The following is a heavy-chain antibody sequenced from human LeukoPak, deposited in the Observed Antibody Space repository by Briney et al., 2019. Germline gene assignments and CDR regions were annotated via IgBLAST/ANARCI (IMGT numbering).Heavy chain of an antibody. V-gene: IGHV3-23*01. CDR2: ISGSGGST. CDR3: AKVGDGSGWYYFDY. D-gene: IGHD6-19*01. J-gene: IGHJ4*02. Sequence: GGSLRLSCAASGFTFSSYAMSWVRQAPGKGLEWVSAISGSGGSTYYADSVKGRFNISRDNSKNTLYLQMNSLRAEDTAVYYCAKVGDGSGWYYFDYWGQGTLVTVSS. CDR1: GFTFSSYA.